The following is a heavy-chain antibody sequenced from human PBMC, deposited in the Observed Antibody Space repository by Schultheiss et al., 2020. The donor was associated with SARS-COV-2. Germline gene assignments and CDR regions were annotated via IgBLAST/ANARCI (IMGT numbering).Heavy chain of an antibody. J-gene: IGHJ5*02. V-gene: IGHV3-33*06. Sequence: GGSLRLSCAASGFTVSSNYMSWVRQAPGKGLEWVAVIWYDGSNKYYADSVKGRFTISRDNSKNTLYLQMNSLRAEDTAVYYCAKYSTALQWLVRGWFDPWGQGTLVTVSS. CDR1: GFTVSSNY. CDR2: IWYDGSNK. D-gene: IGHD6-19*01. CDR3: AKYSTALQWLVRGWFDP.